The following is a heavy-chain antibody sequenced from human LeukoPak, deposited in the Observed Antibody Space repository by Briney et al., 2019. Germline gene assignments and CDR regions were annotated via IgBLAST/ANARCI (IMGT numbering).Heavy chain of an antibody. Sequence: ASVKVSCKASGYTFTGYYMHWVRQAPGQGLEWMGWINPNSGGTNYAQKFQGGVTMTRDTSISTAYMELSRLRSDDTAVYYCARDYDILTGYYLTGAFDIWGQGTMVTVSS. J-gene: IGHJ3*02. V-gene: IGHV1-2*02. D-gene: IGHD3-9*01. CDR3: ARDYDILTGYYLTGAFDI. CDR1: GYTFTGYY. CDR2: INPNSGGT.